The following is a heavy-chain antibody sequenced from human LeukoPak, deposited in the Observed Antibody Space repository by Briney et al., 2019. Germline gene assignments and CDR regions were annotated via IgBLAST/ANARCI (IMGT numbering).Heavy chain of an antibody. CDR1: GFTFSSYA. V-gene: IGHV3-23*01. CDR2: ISGSGGST. J-gene: IGHJ4*02. D-gene: IGHD5-18*01. CDR3: ARGGYSYGYSLDY. Sequence: GGSLRLSCAASGFTFSSYAMSWVRQAPGKGLEWVSAISGSGGSTYYADSVKGRFTISRDNAKNSLYLQMNSLRAEDTAVYYCARGGYSYGYSLDYWGQGTLVTVSS.